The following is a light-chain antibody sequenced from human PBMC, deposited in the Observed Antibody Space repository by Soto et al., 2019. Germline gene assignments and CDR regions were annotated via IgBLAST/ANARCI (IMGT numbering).Light chain of an antibody. CDR2: DTS. V-gene: IGKV3-20*01. J-gene: IGKJ5*01. CDR3: QQYGTSEII. Sequence: EIVLTQSPGTLSLSPGARATLSCRASQTLSNSFIAWYQQKHGQAPRLLIYDTSNRATGVPDGYSASASGTDVTITLSRLEPEDFEVFFGQQYGTSEIIFGQGTRLEIK. CDR1: QTLSNSF.